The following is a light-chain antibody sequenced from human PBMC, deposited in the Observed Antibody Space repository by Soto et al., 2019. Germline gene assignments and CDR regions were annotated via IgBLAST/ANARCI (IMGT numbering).Light chain of an antibody. CDR3: SSYTSSITLLYV. V-gene: IGLV2-14*03. CDR2: DVS. CDR1: SSDVGGYNY. J-gene: IGLJ1*01. Sequence: QSALTQPASVSGSPGQSITISCTGTSSDVGGYNYVSWYQHHPGKAPKLMIYDVSNRPSGVSNRFSGSKSGNTASLTISGLQAEDEADYYCSSYTSSITLLYVFGTGTQLTVL.